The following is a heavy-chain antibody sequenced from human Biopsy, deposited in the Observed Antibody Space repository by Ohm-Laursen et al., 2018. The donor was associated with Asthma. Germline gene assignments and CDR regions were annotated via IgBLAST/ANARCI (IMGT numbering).Heavy chain of an antibody. CDR2: IPQGGAT. CDR1: RGPFRGYV. V-gene: IGHV4-34*01. Sequence: SQTLSLTCALNRGPFRGYVWAWIRQPPGKGLEWIGEIPQGGATTVNPSLKSRVTISKDSSKSQLYLSLRSLTAADTAVYYCASGPQWSGLDIWGQGTTVTVSS. D-gene: IGHD2-8*01. J-gene: IGHJ6*02. CDR3: ASGPQWSGLDI.